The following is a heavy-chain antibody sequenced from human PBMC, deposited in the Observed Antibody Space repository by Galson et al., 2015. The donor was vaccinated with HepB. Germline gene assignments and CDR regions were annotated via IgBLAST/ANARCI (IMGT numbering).Heavy chain of an antibody. CDR2: IYYSGST. J-gene: IGHJ6*03. CDR3: ARGLAPYYFYYYMDV. CDR1: GGSISSYY. Sequence: LSLTCTVSGGSISSYYWSWIRQPPGKGLEWIGYIYYSGSTNYNPSLKSRVTISVDTSKNQFSLKLSSVTAADTAVYYCARGLAPYYFYYYMDVWGKGTTVTVSS. D-gene: IGHD2-21*01. V-gene: IGHV4-59*01.